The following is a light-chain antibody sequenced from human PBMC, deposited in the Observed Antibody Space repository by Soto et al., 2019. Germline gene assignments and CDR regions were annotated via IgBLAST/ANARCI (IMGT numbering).Light chain of an antibody. CDR3: QQSFTAPWT. Sequence: DIQMTQSPSSLSASVGDRVTVTCRASQSISTFLNWYQQKPGKAPNLLIYTTSTLHGGVPSRFSGSGSGTDFTLTIISLQPEDFATYYCQQSFTAPWTFGQGTRVEIK. CDR2: TTS. CDR1: QSISTF. V-gene: IGKV1-39*01. J-gene: IGKJ1*01.